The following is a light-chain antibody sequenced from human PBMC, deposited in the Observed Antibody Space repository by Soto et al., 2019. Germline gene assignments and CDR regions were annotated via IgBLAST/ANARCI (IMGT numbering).Light chain of an antibody. CDR2: WAS. Sequence: DIVMTQSPDSLAVSLGERVTINCRSSQSVLYSSNNKDYLAWYQQKPGQPPKLLIYWASTRELGVPDRFGGSGSGTDFTLTISSLQAEDVAVYYCQQYYITPYTFGQGTKLEMK. CDR1: QSVLYSSNNKDY. CDR3: QQYYITPYT. J-gene: IGKJ2*01. V-gene: IGKV4-1*01.